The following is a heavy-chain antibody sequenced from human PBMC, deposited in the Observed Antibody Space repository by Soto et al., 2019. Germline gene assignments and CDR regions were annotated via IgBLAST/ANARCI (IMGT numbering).Heavy chain of an antibody. D-gene: IGHD3-3*01. CDR1: GYSFTSYW. V-gene: IGHV5-10-1*01. CDR2: IDPSDSYT. Sequence: GESLKISCKGSGYSFTSYWISWVRQMPGKGLEWMGRIDPSDSYTNYSPSFQGHVTISADKSISTAYLQWSSLKASDTAMYYCASSYDFSSGYSPCQHDYYYYGMDVWGQGTTVTVSS. CDR3: ASSYDFSSGYSPCQHDYYYYGMDV. J-gene: IGHJ6*02.